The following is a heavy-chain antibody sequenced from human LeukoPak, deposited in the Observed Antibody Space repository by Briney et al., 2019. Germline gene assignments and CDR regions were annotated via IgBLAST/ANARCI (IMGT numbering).Heavy chain of an antibody. CDR1: GGSFSGYY. D-gene: IGHD3-10*01. J-gene: IGHJ4*02. CDR2: INHSGST. Sequence: SETLSLTCAVYGGSFSGYYWSWIRQPPGKGLEWIGEINHSGSTNYNPSLKSRVTISVDTSKNQFSLKLSPVTAADTAVYYCARGRSELLWFGELFAYFDYWGQGTLVTVSS. CDR3: ARGRSELLWFGELFAYFDY. V-gene: IGHV4-34*01.